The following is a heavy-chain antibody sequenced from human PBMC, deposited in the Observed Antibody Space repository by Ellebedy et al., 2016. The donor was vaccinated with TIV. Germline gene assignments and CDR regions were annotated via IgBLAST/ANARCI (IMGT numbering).Heavy chain of an antibody. CDR3: ARASLGATEGVDY. V-gene: IGHV3-7*01. D-gene: IGHD1-26*01. J-gene: IGHJ4*02. Sequence: LDSVKGRFTISRHNAKYSLFLQMNSLRAEDTAMYYCARASLGATEGVDYWGQGTLVTVPP.